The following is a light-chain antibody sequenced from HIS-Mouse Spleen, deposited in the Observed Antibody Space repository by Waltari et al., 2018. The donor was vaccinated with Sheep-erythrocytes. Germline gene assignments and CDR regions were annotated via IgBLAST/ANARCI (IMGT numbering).Light chain of an antibody. CDR1: QSVSSSY. Sequence: DIVLTQSPRTLSLSPGERATLSCRASQSVSSSYLAWYQQKPGQAPRFLIYGASSRATGIPDRFSGSGSGTDFTLTISRLEPEDFAVYYCQQYGSSPFTFGPGTKVDIK. V-gene: IGKV3-20*01. CDR3: QQYGSSPFT. J-gene: IGKJ3*01. CDR2: GAS.